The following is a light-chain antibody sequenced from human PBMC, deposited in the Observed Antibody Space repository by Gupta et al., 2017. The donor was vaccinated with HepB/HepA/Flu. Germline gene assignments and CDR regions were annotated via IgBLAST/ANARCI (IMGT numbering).Light chain of an antibody. V-gene: IGKV3-20*01. J-gene: IGKJ4*01. CDR3: QQYGTSLLT. CDR1: QSVSSNY. Sequence: EIVLTQSPGTLSLSPGERATLSCRASQSVSSNYLAWYQQKPGQAPRLLIYGASTRATGIPDRFSGSGSGTDSTLTISRLEPEDFAVYYCQQYGTSLLTFGGGTKVEIK. CDR2: GAS.